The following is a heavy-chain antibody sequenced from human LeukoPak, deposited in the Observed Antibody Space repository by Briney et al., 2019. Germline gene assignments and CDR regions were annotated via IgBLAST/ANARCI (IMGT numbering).Heavy chain of an antibody. Sequence: SVKVSCKASRGTFSSYAISWVRQAPGQGLEWMGGIIPIFGTANYVQKLQGRVTITTDESTSTAYMELSSLRSEDTAVYYCAREELYRSGWQPSPWGQGTLVTVSS. J-gene: IGHJ5*02. D-gene: IGHD6-19*01. V-gene: IGHV1-69*05. CDR3: AREELYRSGWQPSP. CDR1: RGTFSSYA. CDR2: IIPIFGTA.